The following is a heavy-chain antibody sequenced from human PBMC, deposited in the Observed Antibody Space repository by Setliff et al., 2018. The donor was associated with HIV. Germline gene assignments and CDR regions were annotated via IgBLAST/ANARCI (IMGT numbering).Heavy chain of an antibody. CDR3: ARAHIAARPFDH. Sequence: SETLSLTCSVSGGSVSSNNYYWGWIRQPPGKGLEWIGSIYFSGSAYYNPSLKSRVTMSVDTSKNQFSLKLSSVTAADTAVYFCARAHIAARPFDHWGQGTLVTVSS. J-gene: IGHJ4*02. D-gene: IGHD6-6*01. CDR2: IYFSGSA. V-gene: IGHV4-39*07. CDR1: GGSVSSNNYY.